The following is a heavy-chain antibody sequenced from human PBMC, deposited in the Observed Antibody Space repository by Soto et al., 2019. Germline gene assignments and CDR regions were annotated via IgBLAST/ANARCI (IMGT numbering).Heavy chain of an antibody. CDR3: ARDRDDYGSGNYYNRIDF. D-gene: IGHD3-10*01. CDR1: GGIFSTYA. V-gene: IGHV1-69*01. CDR2: IIPLFGTP. J-gene: IGHJ4*02. Sequence: QVHLVQSGAEVKKPGSSVKVSCTASGGIFSTYAISWLRQAPGQGLEWMGGIIPLFGTPNYAQRFQGRVTITADESTSTAYMELSRVRSEDTAVYYCARDRDDYGSGNYYNRIDFWGQGTLVTVSS.